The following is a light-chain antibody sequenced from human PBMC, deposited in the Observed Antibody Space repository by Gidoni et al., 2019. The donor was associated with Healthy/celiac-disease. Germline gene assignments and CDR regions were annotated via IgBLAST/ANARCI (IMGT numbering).Light chain of an antibody. J-gene: IGKJ3*01. Sequence: EIVLTQSPATLSLSPGERATLSCRASQSVSSYLAWYQQKPGQAPRLLIYDASNRATGIPARFSGSWSGTDFTLPISSLEPEDFAVYYCQQRSNWPPRFTFGPGTKVDIK. V-gene: IGKV3-11*01. CDR3: QQRSNWPPRFT. CDR2: DAS. CDR1: QSVSSY.